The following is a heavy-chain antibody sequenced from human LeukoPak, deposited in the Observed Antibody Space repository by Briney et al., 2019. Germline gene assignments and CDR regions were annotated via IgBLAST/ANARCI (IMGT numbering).Heavy chain of an antibody. D-gene: IGHD2-21*02. CDR3: VRDLTARNYFDS. V-gene: IGHV3-74*01. CDR1: GFTFSTYW. Sequence: PGGSLRLSCAASGFTFSTYWMHWVRQAPGKGLMWVSRIDGDGRSTTYADSVKGRFTISRDNAKNSLSLQMNNLRVEDTAIYYCVRDLTARNYFDSWGQGTLVTVSS. J-gene: IGHJ4*02. CDR2: IDGDGRST.